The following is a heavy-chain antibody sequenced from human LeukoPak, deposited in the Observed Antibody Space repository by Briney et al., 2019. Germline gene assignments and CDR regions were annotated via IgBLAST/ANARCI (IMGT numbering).Heavy chain of an antibody. J-gene: IGHJ4*02. CDR2: INHSGST. V-gene: IGHV4-34*01. CDR1: GGSFSGYY. CDR3: ARGRRADY. Sequence: SETLSLTCAVYGGSFSGYYWSWIRQPPGKGLEWIGEINHSGSTNYNPSLNSRVTISIDTSKNQFSLKLSSVTAADTAVYYCARGRRADYWGQGTLVTVSS.